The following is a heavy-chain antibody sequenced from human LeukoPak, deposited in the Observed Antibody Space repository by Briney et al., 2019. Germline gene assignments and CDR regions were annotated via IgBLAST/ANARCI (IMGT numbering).Heavy chain of an antibody. CDR3: ARGLYGSGSYYATYYYYMDV. Sequence: PGGSLRLSCAASGLTFRRYGMHWVRQTPGKGLEWVANTKQDGSEKYYVDSVKGRFTISRDNAKNSLYLQMNSLRAEDTAVYYCARGLYGSGSYYATYYYYMDVWGKGTTVTVSS. V-gene: IGHV3-7*01. J-gene: IGHJ6*03. CDR2: TKQDGSEK. CDR1: GLTFRRYG. D-gene: IGHD3-10*01.